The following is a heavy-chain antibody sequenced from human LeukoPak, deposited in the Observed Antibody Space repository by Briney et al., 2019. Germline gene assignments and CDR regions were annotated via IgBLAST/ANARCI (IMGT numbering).Heavy chain of an antibody. D-gene: IGHD2-15*01. CDR2: IWYDGSNK. Sequence: PGRSLRLSCAASGFTFSSYGMHWVRQAPGKGLEWVAVIWYDGSNKYYADSVKGRFTISRDNSKTTLYLQMNSLRAEDTAVYYCARARCSGGSCYGTDDAFDIWGQGTMVTVSS. CDR1: GFTFSSYG. CDR3: ARARCSGGSCYGTDDAFDI. V-gene: IGHV3-33*01. J-gene: IGHJ3*02.